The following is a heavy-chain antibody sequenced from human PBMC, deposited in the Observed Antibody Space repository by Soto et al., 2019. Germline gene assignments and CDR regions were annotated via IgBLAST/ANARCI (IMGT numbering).Heavy chain of an antibody. CDR1: GFSLSNVKVG. Sequence: QVTLKESGPVLVKPTGTLTLTCTVSGFSLSNVKVGVSWIRQPPGKALEWLAHLFSNDDKSYNTSLKSRLIISQDTAKSQVVLSMTDLDPMDTGTYYCARVAARRGWFDPWGPGNLVTVSS. CDR3: ARVAARRGWFDP. V-gene: IGHV2-26*02. J-gene: IGHJ5*02. CDR2: LFSNDDK. D-gene: IGHD6-6*01.